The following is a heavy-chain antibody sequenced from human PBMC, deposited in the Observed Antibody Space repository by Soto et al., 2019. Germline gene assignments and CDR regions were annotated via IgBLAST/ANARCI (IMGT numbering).Heavy chain of an antibody. J-gene: IGHJ4*02. Sequence: WTWIRQHPGKGLEWIGHIYSTESTNYHPSLKSRLTISVDMSASQFSLKLSSVTVADTAVYYCARSDSSTKTRYYFDRWGQGTLVTVSS. CDR2: IYSTEST. V-gene: IGHV4-31*02. CDR3: ARSDSSTKTRYYFDR. D-gene: IGHD3-22*01.